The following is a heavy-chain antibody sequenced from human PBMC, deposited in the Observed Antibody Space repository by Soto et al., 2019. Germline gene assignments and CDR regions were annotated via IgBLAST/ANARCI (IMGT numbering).Heavy chain of an antibody. Sequence: QVQLVQSGPEVKKPVASVKVSCTVSGYTFTSYGISWVRHAPGQGVEWVGWISAYNGNKNYAQNVQDRVSLSTHTPSNTGYMERGSLASDDAEVYYCVGIRRGNDLRYFDFWGHGALVTVSS. V-gene: IGHV1-18*01. D-gene: IGHD1-1*01. CDR1: GYTFTSYG. CDR3: VGIRRGNDLRYFDF. CDR2: ISAYNGNK. J-gene: IGHJ4*01.